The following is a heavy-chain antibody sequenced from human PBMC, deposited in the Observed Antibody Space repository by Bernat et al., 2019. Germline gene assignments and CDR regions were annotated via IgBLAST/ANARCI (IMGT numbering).Heavy chain of an antibody. J-gene: IGHJ4*02. CDR3: AGAGGVVGFDF. V-gene: IGHV3-48*01. CDR1: GLTFSTYN. CDR2: ISTSGNLI. D-gene: IGHD1-26*01. Sequence: EVQLVESGGGLVQPGGSLRLSCVASGLTFSTYNMNWVRQAPGKGLEWVSHISTSGNLIYYADSVKGRFTISRDNAKNSLFLQMNSLRAEDTAVYYCAGAGGVVGFDFWGRGTLVTVSS.